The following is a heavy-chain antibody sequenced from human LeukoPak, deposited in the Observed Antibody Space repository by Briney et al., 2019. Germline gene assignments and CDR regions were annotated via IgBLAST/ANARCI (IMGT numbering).Heavy chain of an antibody. D-gene: IGHD2-15*01. J-gene: IGHJ6*02. Sequence: GESLKISCKGSGYSFTSYWIGWVRQMPGKGLEWMGIIYPGDSDTRYSPSFQGQVTISADKSISTAYLQWSSLKASDTAMYYCARQMRDCSGGSCYGYYYYGMDVWGQGTTATVSS. CDR3: ARQMRDCSGGSCYGYYYYGMDV. CDR1: GYSFTSYW. CDR2: IYPGDSDT. V-gene: IGHV5-51*01.